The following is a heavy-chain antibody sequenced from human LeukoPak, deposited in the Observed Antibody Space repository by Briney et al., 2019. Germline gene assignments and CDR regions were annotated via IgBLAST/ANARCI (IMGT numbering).Heavy chain of an antibody. D-gene: IGHD4-17*01. CDR1: GGSISSYY. J-gene: IGHJ4*02. CDR3: ARVGYDDYGDYRPGDY. CDR2: IYTSGST. Sequence: SETLSLTCTVSGGSISSYYWSWIRQPDGKGLEWIGRIYTSGSTNYNPSLKSRVTMSVDTSKNQFSLKLSSVTAADTAVYYCARVGYDDYGDYRPGDYWGQGTLVTVSS. V-gene: IGHV4-4*07.